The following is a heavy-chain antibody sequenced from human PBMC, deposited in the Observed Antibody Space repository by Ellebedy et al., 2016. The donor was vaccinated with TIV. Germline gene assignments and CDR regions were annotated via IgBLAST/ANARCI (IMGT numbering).Heavy chain of an antibody. Sequence: GGSLRLXXEASGFTIGSYGMHWVRQAPGKGLEWVAAIWADGSKTSYVDSVKGRFTISRDNSKNTLYLQMNSLRAEDTAVYYCAKDPHAAMVPYYYYYGMDVWGQGTTVTVSS. J-gene: IGHJ6*02. D-gene: IGHD5-18*01. V-gene: IGHV3-33*06. CDR3: AKDPHAAMVPYYYYYGMDV. CDR1: GFTIGSYG. CDR2: IWADGSKT.